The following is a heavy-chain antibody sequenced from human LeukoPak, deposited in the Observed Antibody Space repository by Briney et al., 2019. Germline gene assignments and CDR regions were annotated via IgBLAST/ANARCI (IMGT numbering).Heavy chain of an antibody. CDR3: AREGEDSEDTNWFDP. J-gene: IGHJ5*02. Sequence: ASVKVSCKASVGTFSSYAISWVRQAPGQGLEWMGGIIPIFGTANYAQKFQGRVTITADESTSTAYLELSSLRPNDTAVYYCAREGEDSEDTNWFDPWGQGTPVTVSS. CDR1: VGTFSSYA. CDR2: IIPIFGTA. V-gene: IGHV1-69*01. D-gene: IGHD2-15*01.